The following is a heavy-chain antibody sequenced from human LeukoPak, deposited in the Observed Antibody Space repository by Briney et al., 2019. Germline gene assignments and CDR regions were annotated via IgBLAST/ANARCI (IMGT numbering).Heavy chain of an antibody. D-gene: IGHD3-22*01. CDR3: AGFFYDNSGDAFDI. V-gene: IGHV1-69*13. Sequence: SVKVSCKASGGSFTFTSHAISWVRQAPGQGLEWMGGIIPIYGSANYAQKFQGRVTITSGESTRTVYMELSSLRPGDSAVHYCAGFFYDNSGDAFDIWGQGTMVTVSS. CDR1: GGSFTFTSHA. CDR2: IIPIYGSA. J-gene: IGHJ3*02.